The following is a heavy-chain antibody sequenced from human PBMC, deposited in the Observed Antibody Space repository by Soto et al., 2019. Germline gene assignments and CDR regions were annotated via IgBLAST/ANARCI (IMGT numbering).Heavy chain of an antibody. D-gene: IGHD2-21*02. Sequence: QQQLQESGPGLVKPSETLSLTCSVSGGSISSSSYFWGWIRPPPGKGLEWIGSIYYSGSTYYNASLKGRVTVSVDTSKNQFSLKLSSVTAADTAVYYCARHPSDFWFDRWGQGTLVTVSS. V-gene: IGHV4-39*01. J-gene: IGHJ5*02. CDR1: GGSISSSSYF. CDR3: ARHPSDFWFDR. CDR2: IYYSGST.